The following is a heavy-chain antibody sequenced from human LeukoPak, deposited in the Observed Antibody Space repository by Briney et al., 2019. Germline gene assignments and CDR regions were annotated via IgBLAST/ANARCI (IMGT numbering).Heavy chain of an antibody. D-gene: IGHD3-10*01. Sequence: GESLKISCKGSGYSFTSYWIGGVGQMPGKGLEWMGIIYPGDSDTRYSPSFQGQVTISADKSISTAYLQWSSLKASDTAMYYCARHRGDYYYYMDVWGKGTTVTVSS. V-gene: IGHV5-51*01. J-gene: IGHJ6*03. CDR2: IYPGDSDT. CDR3: ARHRGDYYYYMDV. CDR1: GYSFTSYW.